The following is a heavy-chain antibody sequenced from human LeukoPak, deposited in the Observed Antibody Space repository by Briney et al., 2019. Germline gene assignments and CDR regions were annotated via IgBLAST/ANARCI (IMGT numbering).Heavy chain of an antibody. J-gene: IGHJ4*02. CDR3: ARKPDY. CDR1: GFTVSNNY. CDR2: IYSGGST. V-gene: IGHV3-53*01. Sequence: PGGSLRLSCAASGFTVSNNYMAWVRQAPGKGLEWVSLIYSGGSTYYADSVKGRFTISRVNSKNTLYLQMNSLRAEDTAIYYCARKPDYWGQGTLVTVSS.